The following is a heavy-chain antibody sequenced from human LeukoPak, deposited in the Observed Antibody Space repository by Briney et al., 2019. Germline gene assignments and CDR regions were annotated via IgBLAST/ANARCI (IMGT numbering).Heavy chain of an antibody. CDR3: ARSLSYYYDSSGFDY. J-gene: IGHJ4*02. Sequence: GESLKISCKGSGYSFTSYWIGWVRQMPGKGLEWMGIIYPGDSDTRYSPSFQGQVTISVDKSISTAYLQWSSLKASDTAMYYCARSLSYYYDSSGFDYWGQGTLVTVSS. CDR2: IYPGDSDT. V-gene: IGHV5-51*01. D-gene: IGHD3-22*01. CDR1: GYSFTSYW.